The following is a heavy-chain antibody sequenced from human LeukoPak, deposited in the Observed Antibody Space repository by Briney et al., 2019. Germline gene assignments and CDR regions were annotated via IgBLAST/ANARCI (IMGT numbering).Heavy chain of an antibody. Sequence: ASVKVSCKASGYTFTSHDINWVRQATGQGLEWMGWMNPNSGNTGYAQKFQGRVTMTRNTSISTAYMELSSLRSEDTAVYYCARGGAGRGYDAVNWFDPWGQGTLITVSS. J-gene: IGHJ5*02. CDR3: ARGGAGRGYDAVNWFDP. D-gene: IGHD5-12*01. V-gene: IGHV1-8*01. CDR1: GYTFTSHD. CDR2: MNPNSGNT.